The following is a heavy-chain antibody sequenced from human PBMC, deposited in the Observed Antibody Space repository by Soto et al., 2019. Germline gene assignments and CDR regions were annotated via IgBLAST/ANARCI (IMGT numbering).Heavy chain of an antibody. Sequence: WGSLRLSCAASGFTFSSYAMSWVRQAPGKGLEWVSTISRSGGSTYYADSVKGRFTISRDNSKNTVFLQMNSLRAEDTAVYYCAKPSGLVAAGSAFDYWGQGTLVTVSS. CDR3: AKPSGLVAAGSAFDY. CDR1: GFTFSSYA. J-gene: IGHJ4*02. CDR2: ISRSGGST. V-gene: IGHV3-23*01. D-gene: IGHD6-13*01.